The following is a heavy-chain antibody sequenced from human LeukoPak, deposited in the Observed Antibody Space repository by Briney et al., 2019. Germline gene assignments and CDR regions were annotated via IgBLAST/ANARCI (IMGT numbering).Heavy chain of an antibody. J-gene: IGHJ6*02. CDR1: GFTVSSNY. D-gene: IGHD1-26*01. Sequence: PGGSLRLSCAASGFTVSSNYMSWVRQAPGKGLEWVSVIYGAGSTYYADSVKGKFTISRDNSRNTLYLQMNNLGAEDTAVYYCARGWGALSGFYYRGMDVWGQGTTVTVSS. CDR3: ARGWGALSGFYYRGMDV. V-gene: IGHV3-66*01. CDR2: IYGAGST.